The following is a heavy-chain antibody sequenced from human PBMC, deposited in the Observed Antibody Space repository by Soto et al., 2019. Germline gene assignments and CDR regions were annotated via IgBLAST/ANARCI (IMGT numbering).Heavy chain of an antibody. V-gene: IGHV3-23*01. D-gene: IGHD6-19*01. J-gene: IGHJ4*02. CDR1: GFTFVNYA. CDR3: AKGTSNGGWFNPFDY. Sequence: EVQLLESGGGLVQPGGSLRLSCAASGFTFVNYAMNWVRQAPGKGLEWVATLSGSGTSTYYVDSVKGRFTISRDNSRNTLYLQMNSLRAEDTAVYYCAKGTSNGGWFNPFDYWGQGTLVTVSS. CDR2: LSGSGTST.